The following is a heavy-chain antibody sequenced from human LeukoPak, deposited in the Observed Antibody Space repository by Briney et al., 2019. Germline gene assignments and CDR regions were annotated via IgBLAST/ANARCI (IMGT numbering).Heavy chain of an antibody. Sequence: GGSLRLSCAASGFTVSSNYMSWVRQAPGKGLEWVSVIYSGGSTYYADSVKGRFTISRDSSKNTLYLQMNSLRAEDTAVYYCATVHFGYFTFWGQGTLVPVSS. V-gene: IGHV3-53*01. CDR2: IYSGGST. CDR1: GFTVSSNY. CDR3: ATVHFGYFTF. J-gene: IGHJ4*02. D-gene: IGHD3-3*01.